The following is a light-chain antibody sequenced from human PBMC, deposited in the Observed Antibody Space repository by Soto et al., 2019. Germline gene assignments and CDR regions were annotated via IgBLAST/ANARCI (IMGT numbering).Light chain of an antibody. CDR1: QSVSSSY. CDR3: QQGGNWPLT. Sequence: EIVLTQSPGTLYLSPGERATLSCRASQSVSSSYLAWYQQKPGQAPRLLIYGASSRATGIPDRFSGSGSGTDFTLTINSLQSEDFAVYYCQQGGNWPLTFGQGTRLEIK. V-gene: IGKV3D-20*02. CDR2: GAS. J-gene: IGKJ5*01.